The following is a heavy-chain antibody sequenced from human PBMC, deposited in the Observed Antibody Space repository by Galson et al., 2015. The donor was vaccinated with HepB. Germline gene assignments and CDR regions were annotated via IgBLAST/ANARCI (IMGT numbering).Heavy chain of an antibody. J-gene: IGHJ4*02. CDR1: GYTFTSYG. Sequence: AEVKKPGASVKVSCKASGYTFTSYGISWVRQAPGQGLEWMGWISAYNGNTNYAQKLQGRVTMTTDTSTSTAYMELRSLRSDDTAVYYCAREDPSLGYCSGGSCYARYYFDYWGQGTLVTVSS. CDR2: ISAYNGNT. CDR3: AREDPSLGYCSGGSCYARYYFDY. D-gene: IGHD2-15*01. V-gene: IGHV1-18*04.